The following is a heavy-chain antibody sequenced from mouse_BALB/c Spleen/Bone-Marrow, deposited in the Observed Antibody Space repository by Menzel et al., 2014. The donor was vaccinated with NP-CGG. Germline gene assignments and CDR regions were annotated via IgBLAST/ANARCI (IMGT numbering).Heavy chain of an antibody. V-gene: IGHV7-3*02. J-gene: IGHJ3*01. CDR1: GFTFTDNY. Sequence: EVKVVESGGGLVQPGGSLRLSCATSGFTFTDNYMSWVRQPPGKALEWLGFIRNKANGYTTEYSASVKGRFTISRDNSQSILYLQMNTLRADDSATYYCARDSDWFAYCGQGTLVTVSA. CDR3: ARDSDWFAY. CDR2: IRNKANGYTT.